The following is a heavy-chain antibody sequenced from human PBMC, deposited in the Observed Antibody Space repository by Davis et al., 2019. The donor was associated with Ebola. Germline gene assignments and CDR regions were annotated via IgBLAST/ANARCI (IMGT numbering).Heavy chain of an antibody. V-gene: IGHV3-13*05. CDR2: IDTAGDP. D-gene: IGHD5-18*01. CDR3: VRGGVGYSFDY. Sequence: GESLKISCAASGFTFSSYDMHWVRQVTGKGLEWVSGIDTAGDPYYPGSVKGRFTISRENAKNPFYVQMNNLRAGDTAVYYCVRGGVGYSFDYWGQGTLVTVSS. J-gene: IGHJ4*02. CDR1: GFTFSSYD.